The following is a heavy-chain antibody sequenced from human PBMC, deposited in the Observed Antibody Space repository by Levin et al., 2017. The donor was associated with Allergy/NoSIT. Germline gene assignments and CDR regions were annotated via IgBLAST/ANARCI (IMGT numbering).Heavy chain of an antibody. CDR2: IISSGST. D-gene: IGHD1-26*01. CDR1: GFTFSSYS. J-gene: IGHJ4*02. V-gene: IGHV3-23*01. CDR3: AEVNSGGHYVGYFFDY. Sequence: GESLKISCAASGFTFSSYSMSWVRQAPGKGLEWVSNIISSGSTYYADSVKGRFTISRDNSKNTLYLQVNSLRAEDTAVYYCAEVNSGGHYVGYFFDYWGQGTLVTVSS.